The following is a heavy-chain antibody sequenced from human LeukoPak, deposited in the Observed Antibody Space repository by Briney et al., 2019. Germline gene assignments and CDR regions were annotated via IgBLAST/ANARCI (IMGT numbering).Heavy chain of an antibody. CDR3: ARDSSPQGFFFFDY. D-gene: IGHD3-10*01. CDR2: ISSSSSTI. J-gene: IGHJ4*02. CDR1: GFTFSSYS. Sequence: GGSLRLSCAASGFTFSSYSMNWVRQAPGKGLEWVSYISSSSSTIYYADSVKGRFTISRDNAKNSLYLQMNSLRAEDTAVYYCARDSSPQGFFFFDYWGQGTLVTVSS. V-gene: IGHV3-48*04.